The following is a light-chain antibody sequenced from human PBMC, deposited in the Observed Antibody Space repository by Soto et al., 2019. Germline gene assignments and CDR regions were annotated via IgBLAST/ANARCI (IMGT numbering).Light chain of an antibody. Sequence: EIVMTQSPATLSVSPGERATLSCRASQSVSSNLAWYQQKPGQTPKILISVASTRATGIPARFSGSGSGKECTLPIIILQSEDFAVYYCQQYNVCPLTFGGGTKLEFQ. CDR2: VAS. CDR1: QSVSSN. V-gene: IGKV3-15*01. J-gene: IGKJ4*01. CDR3: QQYNVCPLT.